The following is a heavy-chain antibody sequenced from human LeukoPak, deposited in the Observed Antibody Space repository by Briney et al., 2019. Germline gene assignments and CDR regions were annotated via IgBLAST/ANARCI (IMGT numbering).Heavy chain of an antibody. Sequence: PGGSLRLSCAASGLTVTDNYFSWVRQAPGKGLEWVSVIFPDGRTYHADSVKGRFTISRDRPKNTLLLQMNSLRADDTALYHCARTNTVYGDFDCWGQGILVTVSS. J-gene: IGHJ4*02. V-gene: IGHV3-53*01. CDR3: ARTNTVYGDFDC. D-gene: IGHD2/OR15-2a*01. CDR1: GLTVTDNY. CDR2: IFPDGRT.